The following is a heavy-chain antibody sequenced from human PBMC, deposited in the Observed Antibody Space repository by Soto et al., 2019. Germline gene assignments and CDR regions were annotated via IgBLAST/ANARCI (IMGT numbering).Heavy chain of an antibody. CDR2: IYHSGST. J-gene: IGHJ5*02. V-gene: IGHV4-4*02. CDR1: GGSISSSNW. Sequence: PSETLSLTCAVSGGSISSSNWWSWVRQPPGKGLEWIGEIYHSGSTNYNPSLKSRVTISVDKSKNQFSLKLRSVTVADKAVYYLDGHALGWFATWGQGTLVTVS. CDR3: DGHALGWFAT.